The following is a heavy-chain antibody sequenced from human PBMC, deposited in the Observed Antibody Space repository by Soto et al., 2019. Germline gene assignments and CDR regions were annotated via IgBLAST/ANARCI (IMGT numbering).Heavy chain of an antibody. D-gene: IGHD3-16*01. Sequence: SETLSLTCAVSSGSISSSNWWSWVRQPPGKGLEWIGEIYHSGSTNYNPSLKSRVTISVDKSKNQFSLKLSSVTAADTAVYYCASTAAGEGGFRYWGQGTLVTVSS. V-gene: IGHV4-4*02. CDR2: IYHSGST. J-gene: IGHJ4*02. CDR3: ASTAAGEGGFRY. CDR1: SGSISSSNW.